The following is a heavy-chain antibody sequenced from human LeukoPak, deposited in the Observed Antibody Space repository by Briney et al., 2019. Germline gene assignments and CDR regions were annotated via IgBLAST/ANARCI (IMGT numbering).Heavy chain of an antibody. CDR1: GFTFGDYA. CDR3: TASIAVAGLFDY. V-gene: IGHV3-49*04. D-gene: IGHD6-19*01. CDR2: IRSKAYVGTT. J-gene: IGHJ4*02. Sequence: GGPLRLSCTASGFTFGDYAMSWVRQAPGKGLEWVGFIRSKAYVGTTEYAASVKGRFTISRDDSKSIAYLQMNSLKTEDTAVYYCTASIAVAGLFDYWGQGTLVTVSP.